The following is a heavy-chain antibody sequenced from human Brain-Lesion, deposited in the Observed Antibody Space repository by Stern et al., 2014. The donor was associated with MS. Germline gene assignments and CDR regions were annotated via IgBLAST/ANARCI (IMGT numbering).Heavy chain of an antibody. V-gene: IGHV4-61*02. Sequence: VQLVESGPGLVKPSQTLSLTCTVSGGSISSGSDYWSWIRQPVGKGLEWIGRIHPSGRAFYPSSLKSRVTISTDTSMNQFSLELNSATAADTAIYYCASGYRIFDYWGQGILVTVSS. CDR1: GGSISSGSDY. CDR3: ASGYRIFDY. CDR2: IHPSGRA. J-gene: IGHJ4*02. D-gene: IGHD5-18*01.